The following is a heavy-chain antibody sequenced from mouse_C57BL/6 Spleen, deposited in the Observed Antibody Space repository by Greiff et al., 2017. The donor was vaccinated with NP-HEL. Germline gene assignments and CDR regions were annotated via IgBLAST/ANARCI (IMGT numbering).Heavy chain of an antibody. V-gene: IGHV1-62-2*01. J-gene: IGHJ2*01. D-gene: IGHD2-5*01. Sequence: QVHVKQSGAELVKPGASVKLSCKASGYTFTEYTIHWVKQRSGQGLEWIGWFYPGSGSIKYNEKFKDKATLTADKSSSTVYMELSRLTSEDSAVYFGARHEERAYYSNYYFDYWGQGTTLTVSS. CDR1: GYTFTEYT. CDR3: ARHEERAYYSNYYFDY. CDR2: FYPGSGSI.